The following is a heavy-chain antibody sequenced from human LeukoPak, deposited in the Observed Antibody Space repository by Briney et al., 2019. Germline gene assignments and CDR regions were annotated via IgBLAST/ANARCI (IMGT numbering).Heavy chain of an antibody. J-gene: IGHJ4*02. Sequence: GGSLRLSCAASGFTFSSYAMSWVRQAPGKGLEWVSSISGSGGSTYYADSVKGRFTISRDNSKNTLYLQMNSLRAEDTAVYYCAKDYGIVGATTFDYWGQGTLVTVSS. V-gene: IGHV3-23*01. CDR3: AKDYGIVGATTFDY. CDR1: GFTFSSYA. CDR2: ISGSGGST. D-gene: IGHD1-26*01.